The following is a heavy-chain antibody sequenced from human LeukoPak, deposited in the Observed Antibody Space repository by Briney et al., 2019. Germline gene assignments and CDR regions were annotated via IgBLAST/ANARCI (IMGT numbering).Heavy chain of an antibody. CDR3: ARPGYCSGGSCYQGDY. CDR2: IYPGDSDT. CDR1: GYSFTSYW. V-gene: IGHV5-51*01. J-gene: IGHJ4*02. Sequence: PGESLKISCKGSGYSFTSYWIGWVRQMPGKGLEWMGIIYPGDSDTRYSPSFQGQVTISADKSISTAYLQWSSLKASDTAMYYRARPGYCSGGSCYQGDYWGQGTLVTVSS. D-gene: IGHD2-15*01.